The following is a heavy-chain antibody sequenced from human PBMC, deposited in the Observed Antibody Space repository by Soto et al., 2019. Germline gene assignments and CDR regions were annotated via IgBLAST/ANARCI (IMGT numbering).Heavy chain of an antibody. D-gene: IGHD6-19*01. CDR3: ARLGRAVAGKDY. CDR2: IYYGGST. Sequence: QLQLQESGPGLVKPSETLSLTCTVSGGSISSSSYYWGWIRQPPGKGLEWIGSIYYGGSTYYNPSLKSRVTISVDTSKNQFSLKLSSVTAADTAVYYCARLGRAVAGKDYWGQGTLVTVSS. CDR1: GGSISSSSYY. V-gene: IGHV4-39*01. J-gene: IGHJ4*02.